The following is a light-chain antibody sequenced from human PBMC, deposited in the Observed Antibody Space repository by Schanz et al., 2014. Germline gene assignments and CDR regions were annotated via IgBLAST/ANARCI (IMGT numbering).Light chain of an antibody. CDR1: SSDVGGYDY. J-gene: IGLJ2*01. CDR3: SSYTVTSTLV. V-gene: IGLV2-11*01. Sequence: QSALTQPRSVSGSPGQSVTISCTGTSSDVGGYDYVSWYQHHPGKAPRLIIYDVNKRPSGVPDRFSGSKSGNTASLTISGLQAEDESDYYCSSYTVTSTLVFGGGTKLTVL. CDR2: DVN.